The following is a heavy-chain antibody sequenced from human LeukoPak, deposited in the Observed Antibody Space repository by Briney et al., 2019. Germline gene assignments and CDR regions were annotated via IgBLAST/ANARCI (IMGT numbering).Heavy chain of an antibody. Sequence: PSETLSLTCAVSGYSISRGYYWGWIRQAPGKGLEWIGSIYHSGSTQYNPSLKSRLIISVDTSKNQFSLKLSSVTAADTAVYYCARAGWRYNPEWFDPWGQGTLVTVSS. J-gene: IGHJ5*02. CDR3: ARAGWRYNPEWFDP. CDR2: IYHSGST. CDR1: GYSISRGYY. V-gene: IGHV4-38-2*01. D-gene: IGHD5-24*01.